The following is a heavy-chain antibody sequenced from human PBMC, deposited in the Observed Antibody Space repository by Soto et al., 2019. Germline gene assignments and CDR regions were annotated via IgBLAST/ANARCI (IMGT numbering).Heavy chain of an antibody. V-gene: IGHV4-30-4*08. CDR3: ARAYRINGWSDYFFDY. J-gene: IGHJ4*02. D-gene: IGHD6-19*01. CDR1: GDSLSGGDYY. Sequence: SETLSLTCTVSGDSLSGGDYYWSWIRQPPGKGLEWIGDIYYTGFTFYNPSLKSRLTISLDSSKNQFSLRLNSVTAADTAVYFCARAYRINGWSDYFFDYWGQGTLVTVSS. CDR2: IYYTGFT.